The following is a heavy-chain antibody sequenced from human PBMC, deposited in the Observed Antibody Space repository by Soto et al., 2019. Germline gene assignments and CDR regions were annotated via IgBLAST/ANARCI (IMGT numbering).Heavy chain of an antibody. D-gene: IGHD2-15*01. CDR3: ASGVGYCSGGSCYSWFDP. J-gene: IGHJ5*02. V-gene: IGHV4-59*01. CDR1: GGSISSYY. CDR2: IYYSGST. Sequence: PSETLSLTCTVSGGSISSYYWSWIRQPQGKGLEWIGYIYYSGSTNYNPSLKSRVTISVDTSKNQFSLKLSSVTAADTAVYYCASGVGYCSGGSCYSWFDPWGQGTLVTVSS.